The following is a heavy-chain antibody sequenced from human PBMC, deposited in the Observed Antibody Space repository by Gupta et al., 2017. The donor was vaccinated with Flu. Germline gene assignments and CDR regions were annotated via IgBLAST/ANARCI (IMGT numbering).Heavy chain of an antibody. Sequence: EVQLLESGGDLAQPGGSLRLSCAASGFTFSAFGMRWVRQAPGKGLECVSTISGGTTSYADSVKGRFTISRDTSKNTLFLQLNSLRAEDTAIYYCIKDAGYGEYAFWGQGTLVTVSS. CDR3: IKDAGYGEYAF. CDR2: ISGGTT. V-gene: IGHV3-23*01. J-gene: IGHJ1*01. D-gene: IGHD2-21*01. CDR1: GFTFSAFG.